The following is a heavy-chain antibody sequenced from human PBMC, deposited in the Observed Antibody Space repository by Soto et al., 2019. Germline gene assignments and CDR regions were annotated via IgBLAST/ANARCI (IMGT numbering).Heavy chain of an antibody. CDR1: GFTFSSYS. J-gene: IGHJ4*02. CDR2: ISSSSSYI. CDR3: AREPAVTYYDYVWGSYRYYFDY. V-gene: IGHV3-21*01. Sequence: EVQLVESGGGLVKPGGSLRLSCAASGFTFSSYSMNWVRQAPGKGLEWVSSISSSSSYIYYADSVKGRFTISRDNAKNSLYLQMNSLRAEDTAVYYCAREPAVTYYDYVWGSYRYYFDYWGQGSLFTVSS. D-gene: IGHD3-16*02.